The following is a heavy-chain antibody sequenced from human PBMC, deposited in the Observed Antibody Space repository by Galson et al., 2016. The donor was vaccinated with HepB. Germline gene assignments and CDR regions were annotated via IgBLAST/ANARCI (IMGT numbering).Heavy chain of an antibody. CDR1: GFTFSDYS. CDR2: ISTSSSYI. CDR3: AKEDFCSRTGCPAGY. D-gene: IGHD2-2*01. J-gene: IGHJ4*02. V-gene: IGHV3-21*01. Sequence: SLRLSCAASGFTFSDYSMNWVRQAPGKGLEWVSSISTSSSYIYYADSVQGRFTISRDNSKNTVDLQMSSLRPDDTAVYYCAKEDFCSRTGCPAGYWGQGSLVTVSS.